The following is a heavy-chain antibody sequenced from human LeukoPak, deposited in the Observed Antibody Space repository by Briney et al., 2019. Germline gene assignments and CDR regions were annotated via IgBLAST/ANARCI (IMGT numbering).Heavy chain of an antibody. CDR2: IRYDGSNK. J-gene: IGHJ3*01. D-gene: IGHD3-9*01. Sequence: GGSLRLSCAASGFTFSSYGMHWVRQAPGKGLEWVAFIRYDGSNKYYADSVKGRSTISRDTSNTTLYLQMTSMRADDTAYYYCAKVGDYDTLTGYYLFGSFDFWGQGTMVTVSS. CDR3: AKVGDYDTLTGYYLFGSFDF. CDR1: GFTFSSYG. V-gene: IGHV3-30*02.